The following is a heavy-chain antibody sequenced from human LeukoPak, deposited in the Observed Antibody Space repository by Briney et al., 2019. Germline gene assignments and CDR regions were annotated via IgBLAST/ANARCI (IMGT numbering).Heavy chain of an antibody. J-gene: IGHJ4*02. Sequence: TGRSLRLSCAASGFTFSSYWIHWVRQAPGKGLVWVSRINSDGSSTSYADSVKGRFTISRDNAKNTLYLQMNGLRAEDTAVYYCAKAGRYSYGYGFDYWGQGTLVTVSS. CDR1: GFTFSSYW. D-gene: IGHD5-18*01. V-gene: IGHV3-74*01. CDR2: INSDGSST. CDR3: AKAGRYSYGYGFDY.